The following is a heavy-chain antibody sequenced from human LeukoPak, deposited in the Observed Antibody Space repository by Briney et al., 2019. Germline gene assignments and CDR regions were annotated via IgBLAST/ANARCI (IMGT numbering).Heavy chain of an antibody. CDR2: IYSGGST. CDR3: RAVTTEDAFDI. D-gene: IGHD4-17*01. J-gene: IGHJ3*02. CDR1: GFTVSSNY. Sequence: PGGSLRLSCAASGFTVSSNYMNWVRQAPGKGLEWVSVIYSGGSTYYADSVKGRFTISRDNSKNTLFLQMNSLRAEDTAVYYCRAVTTEDAFDIWGQGTMVTVSS. V-gene: IGHV3-53*01.